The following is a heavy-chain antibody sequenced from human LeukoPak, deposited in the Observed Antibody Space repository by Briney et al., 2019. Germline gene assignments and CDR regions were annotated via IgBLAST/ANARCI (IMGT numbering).Heavy chain of an antibody. Sequence: GESLKISCKGSGYSFTSYWIGWVRQMPGKGLEWMGIIYPGDSDTRYSPSLQGQVTISADKSISTAYLQWSSLKASDTAMYYCARVEQDYYDSSGYFDYFDYWGQGTLVTVSS. CDR3: ARVEQDYYDSSGYFDYFDY. CDR2: IYPGDSDT. J-gene: IGHJ4*02. V-gene: IGHV5-51*01. D-gene: IGHD3-22*01. CDR1: GYSFTSYW.